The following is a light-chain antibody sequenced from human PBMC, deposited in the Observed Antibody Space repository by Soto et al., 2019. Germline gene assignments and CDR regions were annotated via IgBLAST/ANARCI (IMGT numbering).Light chain of an antibody. V-gene: IGKV3-20*01. Sequence: EIVLTQSPGTLSLSPGERATLSCRASQSVTSSYLAWYQQRRGQAPRLLIYDASSRATGIPDRFSGSGSGTDFTLTIRRLEPEDFAVYSWQQYGSSPRTFGQGTKLEIK. J-gene: IGKJ2*01. CDR2: DAS. CDR1: QSVTSSY. CDR3: QQYGSSPRT.